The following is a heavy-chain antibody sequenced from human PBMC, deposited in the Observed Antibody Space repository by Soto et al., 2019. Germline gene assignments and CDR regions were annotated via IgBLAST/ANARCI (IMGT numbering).Heavy chain of an antibody. CDR3: AKDRLAGNFDY. Sequence: GGSLRLSCAASGFTFNNYAMNWVRQAPGKGLEWVATISATGGSTYYADSVKGRFTISRDDSKNTLYLQMNGLRVEDTAVYYCAKDRLAGNFDYWGQGTQVTVSS. CDR2: ISATGGST. J-gene: IGHJ4*02. V-gene: IGHV3-23*01. CDR1: GFTFNNYA.